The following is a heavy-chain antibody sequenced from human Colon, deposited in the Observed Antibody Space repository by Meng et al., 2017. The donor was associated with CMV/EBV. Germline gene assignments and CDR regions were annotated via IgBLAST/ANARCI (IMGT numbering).Heavy chain of an antibody. V-gene: IGHV1-2*02. D-gene: IGHD3-10*01. Sequence: VQLVQSGAEGKQPGASGKVSWKASGYPFTGYYMHWVRQAPGQGLEWMGWINPNSGGTNYAQKFQGRVTMTRDTSISTAYMELSRLRSDDTAVYYCARDLRVWFGEFKNWGQGTLVTVSS. CDR2: INPNSGGT. CDR3: ARDLRVWFGEFKN. J-gene: IGHJ4*02. CDR1: GYPFTGYY.